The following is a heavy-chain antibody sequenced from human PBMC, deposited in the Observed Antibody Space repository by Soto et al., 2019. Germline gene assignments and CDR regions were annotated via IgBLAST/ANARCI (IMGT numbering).Heavy chain of an antibody. CDR1: GGSISSSSYY. J-gene: IGHJ6*03. D-gene: IGHD5-12*01. Sequence: SETLSLTCTVSGGSISSSSYYWGWIRQPPGKGLEWIGSIYYSGSTYYNPSLKSRVTISVDTSKNQFSLKLSSVTAADTAVYYCARQPIYSGYDLNYYYYMDVWGKGTTVTVSS. CDR3: ARQPIYSGYDLNYYYYMDV. V-gene: IGHV4-39*01. CDR2: IYYSGST.